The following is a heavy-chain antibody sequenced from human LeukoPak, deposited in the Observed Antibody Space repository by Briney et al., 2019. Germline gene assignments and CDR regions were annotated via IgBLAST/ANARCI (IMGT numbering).Heavy chain of an antibody. J-gene: IGHJ5*02. CDR1: GFTFSSYA. Sequence: GGSLRLSCAASGFTFSSYAMSWVRQAPGKGLEWVSGISGSGGSTYYADSVKGRFTISRDNSKNTLYLQMNSLRAEDTAVYYCAKLGSSSASWSWFDPWGQGTLVTVSS. V-gene: IGHV3-23*01. CDR3: AKLGSSSASWSWFDP. D-gene: IGHD6-13*01. CDR2: ISGSGGST.